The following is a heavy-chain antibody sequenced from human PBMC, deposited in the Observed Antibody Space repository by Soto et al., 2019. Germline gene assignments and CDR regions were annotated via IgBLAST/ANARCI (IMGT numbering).Heavy chain of an antibody. CDR3: ARHPERIAQIGWFDP. CDR2: ISSSSSTI. D-gene: IGHD6-13*01. J-gene: IGHJ5*02. CDR1: GFTFSSDS. V-gene: IGHV3-48*01. Sequence: EVQLVESGGGLVQPGGSLRLSCAASGFTFSSDSMNWVRQAPGKGREWVSYISSSSSTIYYADSVKGRFTISRDNAKNSLNLQMNSLRAEDTAVYYCARHPERIAQIGWFDPWGQGTLVTVSS.